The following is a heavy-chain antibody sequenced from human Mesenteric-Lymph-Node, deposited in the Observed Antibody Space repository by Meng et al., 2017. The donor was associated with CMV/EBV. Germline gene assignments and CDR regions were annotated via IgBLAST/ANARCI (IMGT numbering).Heavy chain of an antibody. D-gene: IGHD3-22*01. CDR3: ARDRNSDSSGYSDYYYYGMDV. CDR1: GDSISSNY. Sequence: GSLRLSCTVSGDSISSNYWSWIRQPPGKGLEWIGYIYYSGSTNYNPSLKSRVTISVDTSKNQFSLKLSSVAAADTAVYYCARDRNSDSSGYSDYYYYGMDVWGQGTTVTVSS. V-gene: IGHV4-59*01. J-gene: IGHJ6*02. CDR2: IYYSGST.